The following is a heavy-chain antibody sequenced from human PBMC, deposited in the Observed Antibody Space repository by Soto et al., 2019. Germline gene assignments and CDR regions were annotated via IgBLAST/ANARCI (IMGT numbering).Heavy chain of an antibody. J-gene: IGHJ4*02. CDR3: ARDPDYGDYWGYFFDS. D-gene: IGHD4-17*01. V-gene: IGHV1-2*02. CDR2: INPTSGGT. CDR1: GYTFAAYY. Sequence: ASVKVSCKTSGYTFAAYYIHWIRQAPGQGLEWMGWINPTSGGTAYAQNFQDRVTTTRDTSISTAYMELRRLNSDDTAVYYCARDPDYGDYWGYFFDSWGQGTPVTVS.